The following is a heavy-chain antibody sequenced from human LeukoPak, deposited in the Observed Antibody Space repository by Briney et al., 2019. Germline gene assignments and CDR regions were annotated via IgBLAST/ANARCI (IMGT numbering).Heavy chain of an antibody. CDR1: GGSISSGDYY. V-gene: IGHV4-30-4*01. J-gene: IGHJ3*02. Sequence: SETLSLTCTVSGGSISSGDYYWSWIRQPPGKGLEWIGYIYYSGSTYYNPSLKSRVTISVDTSKNQFSLKLSSVTAADTAVYYCARYEPVTTSLGNRDAFDIWGQGTMVTVSS. D-gene: IGHD4-17*01. CDR2: IYYSGST. CDR3: ARYEPVTTSLGNRDAFDI.